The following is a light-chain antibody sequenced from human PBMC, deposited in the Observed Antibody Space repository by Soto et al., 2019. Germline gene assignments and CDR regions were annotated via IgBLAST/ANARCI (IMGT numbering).Light chain of an antibody. J-gene: IGLJ2*01. CDR3: SSYTSXSXXVV. CDR1: SSDVGGYNY. Sequence: QSALTQPASVSGSPGQSITISCTGTSSDVGGYNYVSWYQQHPGKAPKLMIYDVSNRPSGVSNRFSGSKSGNTASLTISGLQAEDEADYYXSSYTSXSXXVVXXXXTXLXXL. V-gene: IGLV2-14*01. CDR2: DVS.